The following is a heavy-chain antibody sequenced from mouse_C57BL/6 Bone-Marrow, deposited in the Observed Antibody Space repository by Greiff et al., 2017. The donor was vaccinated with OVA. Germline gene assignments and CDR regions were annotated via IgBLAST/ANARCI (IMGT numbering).Heavy chain of an antibody. CDR3: AHYYGSSYGFAY. CDR2: IDPSDSYT. V-gene: IGHV1-69*01. J-gene: IGHJ3*01. Sequence: VQLQQSGPELVKPGASVKISCKASGYTFTSYWMHWVKQRPGQGLEWIGEIDPSDSYTNYNQKFKGKSTLTVDKSSSTAYMQLSSLTSEDSAVYYCAHYYGSSYGFAYWGQGTLVTVSA. CDR1: GYTFTSYW. D-gene: IGHD1-1*01.